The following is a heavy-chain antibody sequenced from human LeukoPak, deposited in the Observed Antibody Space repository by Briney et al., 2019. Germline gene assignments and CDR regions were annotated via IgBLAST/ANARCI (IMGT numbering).Heavy chain of an antibody. Sequence: PSETLSLTCTVSGGSISSSSYYWGWIRQPPGKGLEWIGSIYYSGSTYYNPSLKSRVTISVDTSKNQFSLKLSSVTAADTAVYYCARDPYYYDSSGYYRLDAFDIWGQGTMVTVSS. J-gene: IGHJ3*02. D-gene: IGHD3-22*01. CDR3: ARDPYYYDSSGYYRLDAFDI. CDR1: GGSISSSSYY. V-gene: IGHV4-39*07. CDR2: IYYSGST.